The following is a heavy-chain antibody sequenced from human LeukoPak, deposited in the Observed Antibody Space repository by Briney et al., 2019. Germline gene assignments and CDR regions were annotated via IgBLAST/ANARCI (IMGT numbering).Heavy chain of an antibody. D-gene: IGHD1-26*01. CDR3: ARDQRNSGSYRFEY. V-gene: IGHV1-18*01. CDR1: GYTFSGYG. J-gene: IGHJ4*02. Sequence: ASVKVSCKTSGYTFSGYGISWVRQAPGQGLEWMGWITGNNGNTNYAPSLRGRVTMTKDTSTNTAYMELTSLRSDDTAVYYCARDQRNSGSYRFEYWGQGTLVTVSS. CDR2: ITGNNGNT.